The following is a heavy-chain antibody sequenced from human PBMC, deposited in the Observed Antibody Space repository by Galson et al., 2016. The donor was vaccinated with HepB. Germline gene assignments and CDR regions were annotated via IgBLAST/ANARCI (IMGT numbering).Heavy chain of an antibody. V-gene: IGHV3-53*01. Sequence: SLRLSCAASGFTVTSNYMSWVRQAPGKGLERVSMIYNSGETHYADSVKGRFTISRDNSKNTLYLQMNSLRVEDTAMFYCARWYCSSSNCFYDSWGQGTLVTVSS. CDR2: IYNSGET. CDR3: ARWYCSSSNCFYDS. CDR1: GFTVTSNY. D-gene: IGHD2-2*01. J-gene: IGHJ4*02.